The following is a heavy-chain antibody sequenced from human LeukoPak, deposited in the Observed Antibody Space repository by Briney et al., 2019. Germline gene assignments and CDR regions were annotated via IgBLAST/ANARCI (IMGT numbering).Heavy chain of an antibody. CDR3: ARGLWGGNYFDY. Sequence: SQTLSLTCTVSGGSISSGDYYWSWIRQPPGKGLEWIGYIYYSGSTYYNPSLKSRVTISVDTSKNQFSLKLSSGTAANTAVYYWARGLWGGNYFDYWGQGTLVTVSS. V-gene: IGHV4-30-4*01. CDR1: GGSISSGDYY. J-gene: IGHJ4*02. D-gene: IGHD3-16*01. CDR2: IYYSGST.